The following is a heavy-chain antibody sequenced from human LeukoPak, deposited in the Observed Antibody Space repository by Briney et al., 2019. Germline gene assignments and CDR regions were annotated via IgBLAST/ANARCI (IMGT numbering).Heavy chain of an antibody. CDR1: GYTFTSYD. J-gene: IGHJ3*02. D-gene: IGHD4-17*01. Sequence: ASVKVSCKASGYTFTSYDINWVRQASGQGLEWMGWINPNSGNTGYAQKFQGRVTMTRNTSISTAYMELSSLRSEDPAVYYCARITYGDYPNDAFDIWGQGTMVTVSS. V-gene: IGHV1-8*01. CDR3: ARITYGDYPNDAFDI. CDR2: INPNSGNT.